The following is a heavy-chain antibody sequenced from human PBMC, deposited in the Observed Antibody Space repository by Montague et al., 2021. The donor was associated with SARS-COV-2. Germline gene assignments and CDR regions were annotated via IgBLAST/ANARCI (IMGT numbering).Heavy chain of an antibody. Sequence: ETLSLTCAVSRGSFSNYYWTWIRQSPGKGLEWIGEINQGGAPNXXPSLKSRVTISLDTSKKQISLKLNSVTVADTAVFFCARGRPVQGSFRHFDSIPSGALDIWAQGSLVIVSS. J-gene: IGHJ3*02. V-gene: IGHV4-34*01. CDR2: INQGGAP. D-gene: IGHD3-9*01. CDR1: RGSFSNYY. CDR3: ARGRPVQGSFRHFDSIPSGALDI.